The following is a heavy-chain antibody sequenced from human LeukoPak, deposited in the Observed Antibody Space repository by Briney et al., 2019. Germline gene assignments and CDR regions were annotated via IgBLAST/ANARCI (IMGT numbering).Heavy chain of an antibody. Sequence: ASVKVSCKASGYTFTSYGISWVRQAPGQGLEWMGWSSAYNGNTNYAQQLEGRVSMTTDTSTSTAYMELRSLRSDDTAVYYCAREGQTTAAYYYMDVWGKGTTVTVSS. J-gene: IGHJ6*03. CDR2: SSAYNGNT. V-gene: IGHV1-18*01. CDR3: AREGQTTAAYYYMDV. CDR1: GYTFTSYG. D-gene: IGHD2-2*01.